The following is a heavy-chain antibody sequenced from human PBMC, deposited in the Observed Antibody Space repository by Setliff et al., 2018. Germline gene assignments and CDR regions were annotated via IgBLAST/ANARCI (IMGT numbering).Heavy chain of an antibody. Sequence: GESLKISCKGSGYSFTSYWIGWVRQMPGKGLEWMGIIYPGDSDTRYSPSFQGQVTISADKSISTAYLQWSSLKASDTAMYYCARDKPEGYNFWSGYLGGGLMDVWGQGTTVTVSS. D-gene: IGHD3-3*01. V-gene: IGHV5-51*01. CDR1: GYSFTSYW. CDR2: IYPGDSDT. J-gene: IGHJ6*02. CDR3: ARDKPEGYNFWSGYLGGGLMDV.